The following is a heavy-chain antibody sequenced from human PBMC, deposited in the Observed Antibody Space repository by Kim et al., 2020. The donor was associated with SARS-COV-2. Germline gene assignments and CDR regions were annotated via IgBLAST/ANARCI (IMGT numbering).Heavy chain of an antibody. D-gene: IGHD3-9*01. J-gene: IGHJ3*02. CDR3: ARKGWTIGDAFDI. V-gene: IGHV4-39*01. Sequence: SETLSLTCTVSGGSISSSSYYWGWFRQPPGKGLEWIGSIYYSGSTYYNPSLKSRVTISVDTSKNQFSLKLSSVTAADTAVYYCARKGWTIGDAFDIWGQGTMVTVSS. CDR1: GGSISSSSYY. CDR2: IYYSGST.